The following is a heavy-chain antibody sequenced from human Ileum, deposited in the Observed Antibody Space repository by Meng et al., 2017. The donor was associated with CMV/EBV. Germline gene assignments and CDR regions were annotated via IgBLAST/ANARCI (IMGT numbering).Heavy chain of an antibody. Sequence: FTFDEYGMSWVRQAPGKGLEWVSGINWNGGSTGYADSVKGRFTISRDNAKNSLYLQMNSLRAEDTALYYCARDDVGSSSWYWISFDYWGQGTLVTVSS. V-gene: IGHV3-20*03. CDR3: ARDDVGSSSWYWISFDY. CDR2: INWNGGST. J-gene: IGHJ4*02. CDR1: FTFDEYG. D-gene: IGHD6-13*01.